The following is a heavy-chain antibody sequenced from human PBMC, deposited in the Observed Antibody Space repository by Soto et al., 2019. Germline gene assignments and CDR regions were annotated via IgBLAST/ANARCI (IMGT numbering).Heavy chain of an antibody. V-gene: IGHV3-33*01. CDR2: IWYDGSNK. CDR1: GFTFSSYG. CDR3: AREKRIYYGMDV. D-gene: IGHD3-3*02. Sequence: GGSLRLSCAASGFTFSSYGMHWVRQAPGKGLEWVAVIWYDGSNKYYADSVKGRFTISRDNSKNTLYLQMNSLRAEDTAVYYCAREKRIYYGMDVWGQGTTVTDSS. J-gene: IGHJ6*02.